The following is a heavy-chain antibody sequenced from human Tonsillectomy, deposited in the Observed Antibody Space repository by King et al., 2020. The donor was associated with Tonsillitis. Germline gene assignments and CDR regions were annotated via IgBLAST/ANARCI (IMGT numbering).Heavy chain of an antibody. CDR3: ARERWPALGLHEDPTSGTGGFDS. D-gene: IGHD1-1*01. CDR2: ISGTGFTI. J-gene: IGHJ4*02. CDR1: GFTFSDYY. Sequence: HVQLVESGGGLVKPGGSLRLSCAASGFTFSDYYMSWIRQAPGKGLEWVSYISGTGFTIYYADSVKGRFTVSRDNAKNSLYLQLNNLRAEDTAVYYCARERWPALGLHEDPTSGTGGFDSWGQGTLVTVSS. V-gene: IGHV3-11*01.